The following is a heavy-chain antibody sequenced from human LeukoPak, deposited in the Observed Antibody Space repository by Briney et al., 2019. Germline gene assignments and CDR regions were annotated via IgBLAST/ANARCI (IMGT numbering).Heavy chain of an antibody. D-gene: IGHD2-21*02. Sequence: GGSLRLSCAASGFTFSSYAMGWVRQAPGKGLEWVSSIKGGGGDPFYADPVNGRFTISRDNSKNTLFLQLDSLRAEDTAVYYCARGGHDFNPFYWWGQGTLVTVSS. CDR3: ARGGHDFNPFYW. CDR2: IKGGGGDP. J-gene: IGHJ4*02. CDR1: GFTFSSYA. V-gene: IGHV3-23*01.